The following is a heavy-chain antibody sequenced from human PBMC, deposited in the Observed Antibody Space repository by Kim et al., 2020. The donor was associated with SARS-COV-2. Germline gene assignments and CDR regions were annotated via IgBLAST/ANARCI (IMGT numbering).Heavy chain of an antibody. CDR3: ARDPHYYGSGRHLLPGCYFDY. CDR2: IWYDGSNK. CDR1: GFTFSSYG. D-gene: IGHD3-10*01. V-gene: IGHV3-33*01. Sequence: GGSLRLSCAASGFTFSSYGMHWVRQAPGKGLEWVAVIWYDGSNKYYADSVKGRFTISRDNSKNTLYLQMNSLRAEDTAVYYCARDPHYYGSGRHLLPGCYFDYWGQGTLVTVSS. J-gene: IGHJ4*02.